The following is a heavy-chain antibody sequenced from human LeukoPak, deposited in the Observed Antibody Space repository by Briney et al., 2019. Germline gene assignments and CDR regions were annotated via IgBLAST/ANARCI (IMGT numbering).Heavy chain of an antibody. D-gene: IGHD5-18*01. J-gene: IGHJ4*02. CDR2: IYAAGST. CDR1: GFAAKNNY. Sequence: GGSLRLSCAASGFAAKNNYLSWVRQAPGKGLQWVSLIYAAGSTYYADSVRGRFTISRDNSKNTLYLQMNSLRAEDTAVYYCARDLSHTAPPDFYFDYWGQGTLVTVSS. V-gene: IGHV3-66*02. CDR3: ARDLSHTAPPDFYFDY.